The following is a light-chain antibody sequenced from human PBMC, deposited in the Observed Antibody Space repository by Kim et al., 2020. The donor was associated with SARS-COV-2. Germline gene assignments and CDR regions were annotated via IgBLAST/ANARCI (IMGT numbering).Light chain of an antibody. CDR1: QSVGSTY. CDR2: GGS. Sequence: PGESATLSCRASQSVGSTYLAWYQQKPGQAPRLLIYGGSSRATGIPDRFSGSGSGTDFTLAISRLEPGDFAVYYCQQYLISPWTFGQGTKLEI. V-gene: IGKV3-20*01. CDR3: QQYLISPWT. J-gene: IGKJ1*01.